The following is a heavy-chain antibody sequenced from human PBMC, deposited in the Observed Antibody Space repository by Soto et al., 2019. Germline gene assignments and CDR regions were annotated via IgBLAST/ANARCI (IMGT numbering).Heavy chain of an antibody. J-gene: IGHJ4*02. Sequence: QVQLQESGPGLVKPSGTLSLTCTVSGDSMSSSNWWNWVRQIPGKGLQWIGESHQSGRTNYNPSLNSRVALSVDESKIRFSLDLNSVTAADTGVYFCARSEATVLDSWGQGTLVIVSS. CDR2: SHQSGRT. CDR1: GDSMSSSNW. D-gene: IGHD4-17*01. V-gene: IGHV4-4*02. CDR3: ARSEATVLDS.